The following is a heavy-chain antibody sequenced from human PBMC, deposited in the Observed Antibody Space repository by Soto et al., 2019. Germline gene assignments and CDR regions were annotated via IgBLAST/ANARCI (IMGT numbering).Heavy chain of an antibody. V-gene: IGHV3-21*01. CDR2: ISSSSSYI. Sequence: LSLTCAASGFTFSSYSMNWVRQAPGKGLEWVSSISSSSSYIYYADSVKGRFTISRDNAKNSLYLQMNSLRAEDTAVYYCARVIHTGDFDYWGQGTLVTVSS. D-gene: IGHD1-1*01. CDR3: ARVIHTGDFDY. CDR1: GFTFSSYS. J-gene: IGHJ4*02.